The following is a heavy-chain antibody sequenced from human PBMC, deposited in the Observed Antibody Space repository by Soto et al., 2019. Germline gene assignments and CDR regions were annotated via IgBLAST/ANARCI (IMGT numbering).Heavy chain of an antibody. V-gene: IGHV3-30*18. CDR3: AKPCDTFRYYYYGMDV. CDR1: GFTFSSYG. J-gene: IGHJ6*02. CDR2: ISYDGSNK. Sequence: QVQLVESGGGVVQPGRSLRLSCAASGFTFSSYGMHWVRQAPGKGLEWVAVISYDGSNKYYADSVKGRFTISRDNSKNTRYLQMNSLRAEDTAVYYCAKPCDTFRYYYYGMDVWGQGTTVTVSS.